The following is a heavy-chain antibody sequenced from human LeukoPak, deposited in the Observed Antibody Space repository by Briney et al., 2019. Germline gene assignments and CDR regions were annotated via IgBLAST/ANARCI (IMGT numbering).Heavy chain of an antibody. J-gene: IGHJ4*02. CDR2: IYHGGST. V-gene: IGHV4-30-2*01. Sequence: SETLSLTCTVSGGSISTGGYYWSWIRQPPGKGLEWIGYIYHGGSTYYNPSLKSRVTISVDRSKNQFSLKLSSVTAADTAVYYCARIVGATNYFDYWGQGSLVTVSS. CDR1: GGSISTGGYY. CDR3: ARIVGATNYFDY. D-gene: IGHD1-26*01.